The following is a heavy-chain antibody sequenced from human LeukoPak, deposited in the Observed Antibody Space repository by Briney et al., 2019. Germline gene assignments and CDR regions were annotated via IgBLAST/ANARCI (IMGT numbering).Heavy chain of an antibody. Sequence: SETLSLTCTVSGGSISSYYWSWIRQPPGKGLEWIGYIYYSGSTNYNPSLKSRVTISVDTSKNQFSLKLSSVTAADTAVYYCARGYERFLEWLYFDYWGQGTLVTVSS. CDR2: IYYSGST. J-gene: IGHJ4*02. V-gene: IGHV4-59*12. CDR3: ARGYERFLEWLYFDY. D-gene: IGHD3-3*01. CDR1: GGSISSYY.